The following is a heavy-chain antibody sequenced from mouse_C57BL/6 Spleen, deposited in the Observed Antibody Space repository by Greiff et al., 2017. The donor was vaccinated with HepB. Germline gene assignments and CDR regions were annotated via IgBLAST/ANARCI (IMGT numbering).Heavy chain of an antibody. V-gene: IGHV1-50*01. Sequence: QVQLKQPGAELVKPGASVKLSCKASGYTFTSYWMQWVKQRPGQGLEWIGEIDPSDSYTNYNQKFKGKATLTVDTSSSTAYMQLSSLTSEDSAVYYCASFRYYGSSYVDYWGQGTTLTVSS. J-gene: IGHJ2*01. CDR2: IDPSDSYT. CDR1: GYTFTSYW. D-gene: IGHD1-1*01. CDR3: ASFRYYGSSYVDY.